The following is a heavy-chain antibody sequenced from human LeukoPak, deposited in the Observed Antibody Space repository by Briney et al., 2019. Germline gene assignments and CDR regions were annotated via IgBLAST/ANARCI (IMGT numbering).Heavy chain of an antibody. J-gene: IGHJ4*02. CDR3: ARDGEGGELGDY. D-gene: IGHD1-7*01. CDR1: GGTFSSYA. Sequence: SVKVSCKASGGTFSSYAISWVRQAPGQGLEWMGGIIPIFGTANYAQKFQGRVTITADESTSTAYMELSSLRSDDTAVYYCARDGEGGELGDYWGQGTLVTVSS. V-gene: IGHV1-69*13. CDR2: IIPIFGTA.